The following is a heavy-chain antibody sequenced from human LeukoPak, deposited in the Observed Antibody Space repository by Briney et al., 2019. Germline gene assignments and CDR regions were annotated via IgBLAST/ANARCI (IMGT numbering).Heavy chain of an antibody. CDR3: ARGEMATIFYYYYMDV. CDR2: INPSGGST. CDR1: GYTFTTYN. J-gene: IGHJ6*03. V-gene: IGHV1-46*01. D-gene: IGHD5-24*01. Sequence: ASVKVSCKASGYTFTTYNINWVRQAPGQGLEWMGIINPSGGSTSYAQKFQGRVTMTRDMSTSTVYMELSSLRSEDTAVYYCARGEMATIFYYYYMDVWGKGTTVTVSS.